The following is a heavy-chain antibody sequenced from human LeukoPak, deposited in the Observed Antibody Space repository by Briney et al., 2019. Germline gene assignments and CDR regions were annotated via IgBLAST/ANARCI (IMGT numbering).Heavy chain of an antibody. V-gene: IGHV3-7*04. CDR2: IHPEGNEK. CDR3: ARGDAFSGDH. CDR1: VFSFTNFW. Sequence: GGSLRLSCAVSVFSFTNFWMSWVRQAPGRGLEWVANIHPEGNEKYHVESVKGRFTISRDNTKNLLFLQMNGLRVEDTAVYYCARGDAFSGDHWGQGTLVTVSS. J-gene: IGHJ4*02.